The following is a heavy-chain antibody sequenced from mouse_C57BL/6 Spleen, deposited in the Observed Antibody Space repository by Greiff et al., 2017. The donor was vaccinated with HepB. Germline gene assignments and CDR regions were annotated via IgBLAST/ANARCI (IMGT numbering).Heavy chain of an antibody. J-gene: IGHJ4*01. CDR1: GYTFTDYY. V-gene: IGHV1-76*01. Sequence: SGAELVRPGASVKLSCKASGYTFTDYYINWVKQRPGQGLEWIARIYPGSGNTYYNEKFKGKATLTAEKSSSTAYMQLSSLTSEDSAVYFCARFITTVVAMDYWGQGTSVTVSS. D-gene: IGHD1-1*01. CDR3: ARFITTVVAMDY. CDR2: IYPGSGNT.